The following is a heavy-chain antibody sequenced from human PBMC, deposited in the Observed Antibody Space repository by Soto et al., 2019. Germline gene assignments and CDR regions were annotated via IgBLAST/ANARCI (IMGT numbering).Heavy chain of an antibody. CDR1: GYTFASCG. CDR2: ISAYNGNT. D-gene: IGHD3-3*01. J-gene: IGHJ5*02. Sequence: GASVKVSCKASGYTFASCGSSWVRQAPGQGLEWMGWISAYNGNTNYAQKLQGRVTMTTDTSTSTAYMELRSLRSDDTAVYYCARDVPLILAGGSYNWFDPWGQGTLVTVSS. CDR3: ARDVPLILAGGSYNWFDP. V-gene: IGHV1-18*01.